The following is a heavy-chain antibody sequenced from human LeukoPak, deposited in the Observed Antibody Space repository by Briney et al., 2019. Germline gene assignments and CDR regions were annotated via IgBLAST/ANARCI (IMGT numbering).Heavy chain of an antibody. Sequence: SETLSLTCAVYGGSFSGYYWSWIRQPPGKGLEWIGEINHSGSTNYNPSLKSRVTISVDTSKNQFSLKLSSVTAADTAVYYCARDSAHGGFDPWGQGTLVTVSS. D-gene: IGHD1-26*01. V-gene: IGHV4-34*01. CDR3: ARDSAHGGFDP. CDR1: GGSFSGYY. J-gene: IGHJ5*02. CDR2: INHSGST.